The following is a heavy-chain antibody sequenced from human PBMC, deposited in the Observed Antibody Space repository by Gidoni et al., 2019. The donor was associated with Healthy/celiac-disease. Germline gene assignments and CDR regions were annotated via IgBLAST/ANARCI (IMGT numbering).Heavy chain of an antibody. V-gene: IGHV3-30-3*01. D-gene: IGHD3-10*01. J-gene: IGHJ6*02. CDR2: ISYDGSNK. Sequence: QVQLVESGGGVVQPGRSLRLSCAASGFTFSSYAMHWVRPAPGKGLEWVAVISYDGSNKYYADSVKGRFTISRDNSKNTLYLQMNSLRAEDTAVYYCARDSDRGITMVQGVRHYYYGMDVWGQGTTVTVSS. CDR3: ARDSDRGITMVQGVRHYYYGMDV. CDR1: GFTFSSYA.